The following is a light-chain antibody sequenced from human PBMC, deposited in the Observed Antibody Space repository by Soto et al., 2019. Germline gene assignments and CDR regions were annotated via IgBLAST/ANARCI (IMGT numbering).Light chain of an antibody. Sequence: SYELTQPPSVSVAPGKTASVACGGSTIGSKSVHWYQKKSGQAPVLVMYYDSDRPSGIPERFSCSNSGNTATLTISRVEAGDEADYYCQVWDISSGHVVFGGGTKLTVL. CDR2: YDS. CDR3: QVWDISSGHVV. V-gene: IGLV3-21*01. CDR1: TIGSKS. J-gene: IGLJ3*02.